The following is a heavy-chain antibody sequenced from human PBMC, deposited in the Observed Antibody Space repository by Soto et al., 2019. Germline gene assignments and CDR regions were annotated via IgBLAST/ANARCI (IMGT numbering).Heavy chain of an antibody. CDR1: GYTFIGDS. J-gene: IGHJ6*01. CDR2: INPNNGGT. D-gene: IGHD3-16*01. V-gene: IGHV1-2*02. Sequence: TSVKVSSKTSGYTFIGDSVHWVRQAPGQGHEWTGWINPNNGGTKYSQKFQGRVTMARDTSISTAYMELSRLRSDDTAVYYCERIRLVRVLTLRKSSDV. CDR3: ERIRLVRVLTLRKSSDV.